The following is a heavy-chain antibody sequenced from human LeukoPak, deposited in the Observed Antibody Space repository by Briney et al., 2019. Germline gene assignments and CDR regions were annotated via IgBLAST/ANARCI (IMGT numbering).Heavy chain of an antibody. CDR1: GFTFSSYG. D-gene: IGHD2-21*02. CDR3: AKDWAPYCGGDCYFNY. Sequence: GGSLRLSCAASGFTFSSYGMHWVRQAPGEGLEWVAVISYDGSNKYYADSVKGRFTISRDNSKNTLYLQMNSLRVEDTAVYYCAKDWAPYCGGDCYFNYWGQGTLVTVSS. J-gene: IGHJ4*02. V-gene: IGHV3-30*18. CDR2: ISYDGSNK.